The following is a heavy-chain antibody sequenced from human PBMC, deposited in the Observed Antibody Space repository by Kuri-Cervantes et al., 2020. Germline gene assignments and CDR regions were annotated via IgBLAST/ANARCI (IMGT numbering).Heavy chain of an antibody. Sequence: SVKVSCKASGYTFTSYGISWVRQAPGQGLEWIGWIVVGSGNTNYAQKFQERVTFTRDKSTSTAYMELRSLRSEDTAVYYCAAGPSTPLAGDCWGQGALVTVSS. V-gene: IGHV1-58*02. CDR1: GYTFTSYG. CDR2: IVVGSGNT. CDR3: AAGPSTPLAGDC. D-gene: IGHD5/OR15-5a*01. J-gene: IGHJ4*02.